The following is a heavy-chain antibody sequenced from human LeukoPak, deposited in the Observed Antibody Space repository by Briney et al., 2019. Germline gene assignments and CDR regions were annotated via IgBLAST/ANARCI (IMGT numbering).Heavy chain of an antibody. J-gene: IGHJ3*01. CDR3: VRATGRPRLAFGL. V-gene: IGHV4-39*02. CDR1: SDSFNYVAFY. CDR2: VYYTGST. D-gene: IGHD4-17*01. Sequence: PSETLSLTCTVSSDSFNYVAFYWAWIRQPPGKGLEYIGNVYYTGSTYYNPSLKSRATISLDTSENHFSLSLSSVTAADTAVYYCVRATGRPRLAFGLWGRGTGVTVSS.